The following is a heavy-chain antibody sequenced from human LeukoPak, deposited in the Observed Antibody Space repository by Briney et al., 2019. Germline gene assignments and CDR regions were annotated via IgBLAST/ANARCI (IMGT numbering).Heavy chain of an antibody. J-gene: IGHJ3*02. CDR2: IYYSGST. CDR3: ARWGYYDSSGSPLGDAFDI. Sequence: SETLSLTCTVSGGSISNSDYYWGWIRQPPGKGLEWIGYIYYSGSTNYNPSLKSRVTISVDTSKNQFSLKLSSVTAADTAVYYCARWGYYDSSGSPLGDAFDIWGQGTMVTVSS. V-gene: IGHV4-61*05. CDR1: GGSISNSDYY. D-gene: IGHD3-22*01.